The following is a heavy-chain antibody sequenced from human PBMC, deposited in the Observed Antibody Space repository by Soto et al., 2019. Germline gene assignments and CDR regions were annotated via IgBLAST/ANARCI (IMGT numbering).Heavy chain of an antibody. CDR1: GFSLRTSGVG. J-gene: IGHJ5*02. Sequence: SGPTLVNPTQTLTLTCSFSGFSLRTSGVGLGWIRQPPGKALEWLALIHWNDDKRYSPSLKSRLTITKDTSKNQVVLTMTNMDPLETATYYCANTENRDWSSLNWFDTWGQGTLATVSS. V-gene: IGHV2-5*01. CDR3: ANTENRDWSSLNWFDT. D-gene: IGHD3-9*01. CDR2: IHWNDDK.